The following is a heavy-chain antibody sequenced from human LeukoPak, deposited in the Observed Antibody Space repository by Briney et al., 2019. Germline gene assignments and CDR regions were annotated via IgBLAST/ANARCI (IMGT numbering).Heavy chain of an antibody. Sequence: GGSLRLSCAASGFTFRSYAMHWVRQAPGKGLEWVAVISDDGSRQHYADFLEGRFTISRDNSKNTVSLQMSSLTSEDTAVYFCVREQPGDGWSGFDYWGQGTLVTVSS. J-gene: IGHJ4*02. CDR2: ISDDGSRQ. CDR1: GFTFRSYA. CDR3: VREQPGDGWSGFDY. V-gene: IGHV3-30*15. D-gene: IGHD6-19*01.